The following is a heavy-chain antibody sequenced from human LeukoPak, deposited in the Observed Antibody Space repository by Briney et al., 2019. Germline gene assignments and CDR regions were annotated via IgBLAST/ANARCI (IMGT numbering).Heavy chain of an antibody. CDR3: ARDAFPLCTSTSCPSVY. V-gene: IGHV3-7*01. Sequence: GGSLRLSCAASGFTFSSYAMSWVRQAPGKGLEWVASIKEDGSEQYYVDSVKGRFTISRDNAKNSLYLQMNNLRAEDMAVYYCARDAFPLCTSTSCPSVYWGRGTQVTVSS. CDR1: GFTFSSYA. D-gene: IGHD2-2*01. J-gene: IGHJ4*02. CDR2: IKEDGSEQ.